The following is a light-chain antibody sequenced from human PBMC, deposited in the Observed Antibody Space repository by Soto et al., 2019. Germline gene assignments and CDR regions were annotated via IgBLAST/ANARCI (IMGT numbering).Light chain of an antibody. V-gene: IGKV3-20*01. Sequence: EIVLTQSPGTLSLSPGERATLSCRASQSVGSIYLAWYQQRPGQAPRLLIYGASTRAAGIPGRFSGSGYETDFTFTISSLEPEDSATYFCQQYNTWVRGTFGQGTKLEIK. J-gene: IGKJ2*01. CDR2: GAS. CDR3: QQYNTWVRGT. CDR1: QSVGSIY.